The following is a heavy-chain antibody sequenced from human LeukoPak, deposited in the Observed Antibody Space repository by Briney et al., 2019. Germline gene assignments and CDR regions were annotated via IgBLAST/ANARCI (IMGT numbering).Heavy chain of an antibody. V-gene: IGHV3-21*01. D-gene: IGHD2-15*01. CDR3: AREYCSGGSCGFDY. CDR1: GFTFSSYS. CDR2: ISSSSSYI. Sequence: PGGSLRLSCAASGFTFSSYSMNWARQAPGKGLEWVSSISSSSSYIYYADSVKGRFTISRDNAKNSLYLQMNSLRAEDTAVYYCAREYCSGGSCGFDYWGQGTLVTVSS. J-gene: IGHJ4*02.